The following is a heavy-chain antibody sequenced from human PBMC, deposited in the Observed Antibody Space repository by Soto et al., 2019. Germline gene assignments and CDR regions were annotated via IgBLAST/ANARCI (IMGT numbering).Heavy chain of an antibody. CDR3: VREGDCSGGSCSIFDY. J-gene: IGHJ4*02. Sequence: QVQLVESGGGVVQPGKSLRLSCAASGFAFSHYPVHWVRQAPGKGLEWVAVISYDGSNKYYEDSVKGRFTIFRDNSKNTLYLQMNSLRDEDTAVYYCVREGDCSGGSCSIFDYWCQGTLVTGSS. CDR2: ISYDGSNK. V-gene: IGHV3-30-3*01. CDR1: GFAFSHYP. D-gene: IGHD2-15*01.